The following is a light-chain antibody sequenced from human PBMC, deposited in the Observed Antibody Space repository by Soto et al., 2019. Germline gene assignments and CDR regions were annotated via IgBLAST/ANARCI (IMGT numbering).Light chain of an antibody. J-gene: IGLJ2*01. V-gene: IGLV2-14*01. CDR3: SSYTSSSTVV. CDR2: EVS. Sequence: QSVLTQPASVSGSPGQSITISCTGTSSDVGGYNYVSWYQQRPGKAPKLMIYEVSNRPSGVSNRFSGSKSSNTASLTISGLQAEDEADYYCSSYTSSSTVVFGGGTKVTVL. CDR1: SSDVGGYNY.